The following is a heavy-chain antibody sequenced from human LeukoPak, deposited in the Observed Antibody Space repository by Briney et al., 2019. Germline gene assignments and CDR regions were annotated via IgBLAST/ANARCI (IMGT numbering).Heavy chain of an antibody. CDR3: ARGRNFTMVRGEYFGY. CDR2: INHSGST. Sequence: PSETLSLTCAVYGGSFSGYYWSWIRQPPGKGLEWIGEINHSGSTNYNPSLKSRVTISVDTSKNQFSLKLSSVTAADTAVYYCARGRNFTMVRGEYFGYWGQGTLVTVSS. J-gene: IGHJ4*02. CDR1: GGSFSGYY. V-gene: IGHV4-34*01. D-gene: IGHD3-10*01.